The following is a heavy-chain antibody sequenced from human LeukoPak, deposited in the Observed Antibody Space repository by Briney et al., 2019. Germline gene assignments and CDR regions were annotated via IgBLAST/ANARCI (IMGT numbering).Heavy chain of an antibody. J-gene: IGHJ4*02. Sequence: GGSLRLSCAASGFTFSSYAMHWVRQAPGKGLEWVAVISYDGSNEYYADSVKGRFTISRDNSKNTLYLQMNSLRAEDTAVYYCARDQGIAAYLFDYWGQGTLVTVSS. CDR3: ARDQGIAAYLFDY. D-gene: IGHD6-13*01. CDR2: ISYDGSNE. V-gene: IGHV3-30-3*01. CDR1: GFTFSSYA.